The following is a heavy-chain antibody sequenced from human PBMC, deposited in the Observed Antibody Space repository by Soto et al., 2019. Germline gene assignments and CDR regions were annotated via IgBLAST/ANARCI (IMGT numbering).Heavy chain of an antibody. J-gene: IGHJ3*02. D-gene: IGHD3-22*01. CDR3: ARPENYYDSSGYYPSDAFDI. Sequence: QVQLVQSGAEVKKPGASVKVSCKASGYTFTSYAMHWVRQAPGQRLEWMGWINAGNGNTKYSQKFQGRVTITRDTSASTAYMELSSLRSEDTAVYYCARPENYYDSSGYYPSDAFDIWGQGTMVTVSS. CDR1: GYTFTSYA. V-gene: IGHV1-3*01. CDR2: INAGNGNT.